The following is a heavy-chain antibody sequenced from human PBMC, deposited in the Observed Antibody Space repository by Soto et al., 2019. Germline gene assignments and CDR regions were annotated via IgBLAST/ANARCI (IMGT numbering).Heavy chain of an antibody. V-gene: IGHV1-69*01. CDR1: GGTFSSYA. CDR3: AREDGYNHYYGMDV. J-gene: IGHJ6*02. CDR2: IIPIFGTA. Sequence: QVQLVQSGAEVKKPGSSVKVSCKASGGTFSSYAISCVRQAPGQGLEWMGGIIPIFGTANYAQKFQGRVTITADESMSTAYMELSSLRSEDTAVYYCAREDGYNHYYGMDVWGQGTTVTVSS.